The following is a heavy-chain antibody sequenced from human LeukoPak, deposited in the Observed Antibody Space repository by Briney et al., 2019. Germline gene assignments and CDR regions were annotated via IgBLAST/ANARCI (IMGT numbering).Heavy chain of an antibody. CDR3: AREQMGTTAWFDP. CDR1: GGSISSYY. J-gene: IGHJ5*02. V-gene: IGHV4-59*01. D-gene: IGHD5-24*01. CDR2: IYYSGST. Sequence: SETLSLTCTVPGGSISSYYWSWIRQPPGKGLEWIGYIYYSGSTNYNPSLKSRVTISVDTSKNQFSLKLSSVTAADTAVYYCAREQMGTTAWFDPWGQGTLVTVSS.